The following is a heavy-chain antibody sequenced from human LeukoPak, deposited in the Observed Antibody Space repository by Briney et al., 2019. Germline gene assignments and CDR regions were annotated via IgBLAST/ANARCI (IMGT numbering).Heavy chain of an antibody. V-gene: IGHV4-34*01. CDR1: GGSFSGYY. J-gene: IGHJ5*02. CDR2: INHSGST. CDR3: ARGRLWFGELSVKNWFDP. Sequence: SETLSLTCAVYGGSFSGYYWSWIRQPPGKGLEWIGEINHSGSTNYNPSLESRVTISVDTSKNQFSLKLSSVTAADTAVYYCARGRLWFGELSVKNWFDPWGQGTLVTVSS. D-gene: IGHD3-10*01.